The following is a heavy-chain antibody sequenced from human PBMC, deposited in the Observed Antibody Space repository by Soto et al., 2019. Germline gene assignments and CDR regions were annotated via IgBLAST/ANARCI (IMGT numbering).Heavy chain of an antibody. J-gene: IGHJ4*02. CDR1: GYTFTGHH. D-gene: IGHD2-15*01. CDR2: INPISGGT. CDR3: AKDGRHCSGGSCPQGH. Sequence: GASVHVSCKTSGYTFTGHHIHWVRQAPGQGLEWMGWINPISGGTKYREKFQGRVSITRDKSSSTAYMELSSLASDDSAVYYCAKDGRHCSGGSCPQGHWGQGTLVTVSS. V-gene: IGHV1-2*02.